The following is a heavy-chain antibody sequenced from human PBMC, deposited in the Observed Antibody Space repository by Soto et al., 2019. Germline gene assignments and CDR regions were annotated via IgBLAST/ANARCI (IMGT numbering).Heavy chain of an antibody. CDR1: GFTFSSYA. Sequence: GGSLILSCAASGFTFSSYAMSWVRQAPGKGLEWVSAISGSGGSTYYADSVKGRFTISRDNSKNTLYLQMNSLRAEDTAVYYCAKVRRNYDYVWGPFDYWGQGTLVTVSS. D-gene: IGHD3-16*01. V-gene: IGHV3-23*01. CDR3: AKVRRNYDYVWGPFDY. CDR2: ISGSGGST. J-gene: IGHJ4*02.